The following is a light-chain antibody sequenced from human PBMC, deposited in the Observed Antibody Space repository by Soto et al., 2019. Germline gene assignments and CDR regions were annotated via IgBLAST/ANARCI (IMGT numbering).Light chain of an antibody. CDR2: DVS. V-gene: IGLV2-11*01. CDR1: SSDVGAYNY. CDR3: CSFAGTSTGI. Sequence: QAVLTQPRSVSGSPGQSVTISCTGTSSDVGAYNYVSWYQHHPGRAPKLMIYDVSKRPSGVPDRFSGSKSGNTASLTISGLHAEDEADYYCCSFAGTSTGIFGGGAKLTVL. J-gene: IGLJ2*01.